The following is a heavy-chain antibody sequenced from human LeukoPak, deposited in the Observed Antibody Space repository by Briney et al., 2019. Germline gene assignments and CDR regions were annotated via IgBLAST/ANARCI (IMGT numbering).Heavy chain of an antibody. Sequence: SETLSLTCTVSGGSISSSSYYWGWIRQPPGKGLEWIGSIYYSGSTYYNPSLKSRVTISVDTSKNQFSLKLSSVAAADTAVYYCARGRYYGSGRSLRFDPWGQGTLVTVSS. CDR3: ARGRYYGSGRSLRFDP. CDR2: IYYSGST. V-gene: IGHV4-39*01. J-gene: IGHJ5*02. D-gene: IGHD3-10*01. CDR1: GGSISSSSYY.